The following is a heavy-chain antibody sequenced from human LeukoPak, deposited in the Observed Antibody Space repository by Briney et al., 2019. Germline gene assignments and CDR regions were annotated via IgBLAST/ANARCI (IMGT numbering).Heavy chain of an antibody. CDR1: GGSITSSSYY. V-gene: IGHV4-39*07. CDR3: AKQQLVRCFDY. CDR2: IFYSGST. Sequence: PSETLPLTCTVSGGSITSSSYYWGWIRQPPGKGLEWIGSIFYSGSTYYNPSLKSRVTISVDTSKTQFSLKLSTLTAADTAVYYCAKQQLVRCFDYWGQGTLVTVSS. D-gene: IGHD6-13*01. J-gene: IGHJ4*02.